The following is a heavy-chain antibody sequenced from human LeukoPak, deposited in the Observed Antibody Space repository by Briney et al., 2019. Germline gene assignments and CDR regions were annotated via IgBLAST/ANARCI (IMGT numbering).Heavy chain of an antibody. Sequence: SVKVPCKASGGTSSSYAISWVRQAPGQGLEWMGRIIPILGIANYAQKFQGRVTITADKSTSTAYMELSSLRSEDTAVYYCARDLLHCSGGSCYSDYWGQGTLVTVSS. J-gene: IGHJ4*02. D-gene: IGHD2-15*01. CDR3: ARDLLHCSGGSCYSDY. V-gene: IGHV1-69*04. CDR2: IIPILGIA. CDR1: GGTSSSYA.